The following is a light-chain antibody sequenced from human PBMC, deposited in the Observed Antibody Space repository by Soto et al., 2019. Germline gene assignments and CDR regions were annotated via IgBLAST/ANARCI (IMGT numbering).Light chain of an antibody. CDR1: TSNIGTGYD. V-gene: IGLV1-40*01. J-gene: IGLJ3*02. CDR2: GNS. Sequence: QSVLTQPPSVSGAPGQRVTISCTGSTSNIGTGYDVHWYQQLPGTAPKLLIYGNSKRPSGVPDRISGSKSGSSASLAISGLQSEDEADYYCATWDDSLNLWVFGGGTKLTVL. CDR3: ATWDDSLNLWV.